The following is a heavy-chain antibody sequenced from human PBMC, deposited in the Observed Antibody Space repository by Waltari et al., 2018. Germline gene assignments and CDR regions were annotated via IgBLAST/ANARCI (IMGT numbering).Heavy chain of an antibody. D-gene: IGHD4-17*01. CDR3: ATGDSHAFDM. CDR1: GFTFSSYY. Sequence: EVQLVESGGGLVQFGGSLRLSCAASGFTFSSYYMHWVRQTPGKGRVWVSLINGYGTSTTYADSVKGRFTTSRDNARNTLHLQMNSLRVEETAVYYCATGDSHAFDMWGQGTLVIVSS. CDR2: INGYGTST. V-gene: IGHV3-74*01. J-gene: IGHJ3*02.